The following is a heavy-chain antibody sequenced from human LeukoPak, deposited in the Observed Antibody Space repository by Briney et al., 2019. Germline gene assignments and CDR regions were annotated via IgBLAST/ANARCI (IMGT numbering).Heavy chain of an antibody. CDR3: VKDDVYYDDSGAYPH. CDR2: VSSNGGST. CDR1: GLTFSHYA. D-gene: IGHD3-22*01. J-gene: IGHJ1*01. Sequence: RGSLTLSCLASGLTFSHYAMHWVRPAPGKGGECLSTVSSNGGSTYYTDSVKGRFTISRDNSKNTLYLQMSSLRAEDTAVYYCVKDDVYYDDSGAYPHWGQGTLVTVSS. V-gene: IGHV3-64D*06.